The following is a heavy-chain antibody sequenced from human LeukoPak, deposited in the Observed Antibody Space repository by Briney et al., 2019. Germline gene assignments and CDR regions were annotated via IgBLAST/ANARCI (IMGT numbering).Heavy chain of an antibody. CDR2: IYSDGSP. D-gene: IGHD6-13*01. J-gene: IGHJ4*02. CDR1: GFTASSSY. V-gene: IGHV3-66*02. Sequence: AGGSLRLSCAASGFTASSSYMSWVRQAPGKGLEWVSVIYSDGSPYYADSVKGRFTISRDNSKSTLYLQMNSLRVEDTAVYYCARVGIASAGLYCFDYWGQGTLVTVSS. CDR3: ARVGIASAGLYCFDY.